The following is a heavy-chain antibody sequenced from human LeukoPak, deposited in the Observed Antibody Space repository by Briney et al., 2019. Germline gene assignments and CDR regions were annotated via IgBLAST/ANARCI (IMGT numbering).Heavy chain of an antibody. CDR2: ISGSGGST. J-gene: IGHJ4*02. Sequence: PGGSLRLSCAASGFTFSSYAMSWVRQAPGKGLEWVSAISGSGGSTYYADSVKGRFTISRDNSNNTLYLQMNSLRAEDTAMYYCAKDLGYSSSREFDYWGQGTLVTVSS. CDR1: GFTFSSYA. D-gene: IGHD6-13*01. CDR3: AKDLGYSSSREFDY. V-gene: IGHV3-23*01.